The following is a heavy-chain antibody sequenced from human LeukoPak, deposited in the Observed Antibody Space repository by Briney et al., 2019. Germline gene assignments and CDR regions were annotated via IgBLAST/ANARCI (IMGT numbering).Heavy chain of an antibody. CDR3: ARSREYCSGGSCSYFDY. V-gene: IGHV3-48*01. Sequence: GGSLTLSCAASRFTFSSYSMNWVRQAPGKGLEWVSYISSSSSTIYYADSVKGRFTISRDNAKNSLYLQMNSLRAEDTAVYYCARSREYCSGGSCSYFDYWGQGTLVTASS. CDR2: ISSSSSTI. CDR1: RFTFSSYS. J-gene: IGHJ4*02. D-gene: IGHD2-15*01.